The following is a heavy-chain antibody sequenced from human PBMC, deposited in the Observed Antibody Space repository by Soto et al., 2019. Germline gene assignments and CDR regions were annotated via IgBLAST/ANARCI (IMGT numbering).Heavy chain of an antibody. D-gene: IGHD6-6*01. Sequence: PSETLSLTCSVSGASITNYYWTWIRQSPGKGLEWIGYIYYGGTSNYNSSLKGRVTVSVDMSTNQFSLTLNSVTAADTAVYYCAKFTYSSSSHSVGLWGQGTLVTVPQ. J-gene: IGHJ4*02. CDR3: AKFTYSSSSHSVGL. CDR2: IYYGGTS. CDR1: GASITNYY. V-gene: IGHV4-59*01.